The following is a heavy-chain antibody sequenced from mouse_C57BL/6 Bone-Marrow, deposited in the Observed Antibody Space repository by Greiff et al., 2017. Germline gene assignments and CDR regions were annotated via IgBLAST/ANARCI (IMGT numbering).Heavy chain of an antibody. CDR1: GYTFTSYW. CDR3: AREYYGIHWYFDV. Sequence: QVQLKQSGAELVKPGASVKLSCKASGYTFTSYWMHWVKQRPGQGLEWIGMIHPNSGSTNYNEKFKSKATLTVDKSSSTAYMQLSSLTSEDSAVYYCAREYYGIHWYFDVWGTGTTVTVSS. CDR2: IHPNSGST. V-gene: IGHV1-64*01. D-gene: IGHD1-1*01. J-gene: IGHJ1*03.